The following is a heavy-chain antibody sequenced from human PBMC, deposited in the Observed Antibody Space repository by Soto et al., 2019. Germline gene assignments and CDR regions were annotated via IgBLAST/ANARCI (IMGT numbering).Heavy chain of an antibody. CDR2: INPNSDGT. Sequence: ASVKVSCKASGYTFTVYYMHWVRQAPGQGLELMGWINPNSDGTNYAQKFQGWVTMTRDTSISTAYMELSRLRSDDTAVYYCARDFLVFVSAGTPYYYGMDVWGQGTTVAVSS. J-gene: IGHJ6*02. D-gene: IGHD6-19*01. CDR1: GYTFTVYY. CDR3: ARDFLVFVSAGTPYYYGMDV. V-gene: IGHV1-2*04.